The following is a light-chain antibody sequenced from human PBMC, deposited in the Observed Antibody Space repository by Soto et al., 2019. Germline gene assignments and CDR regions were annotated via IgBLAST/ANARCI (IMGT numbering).Light chain of an antibody. V-gene: IGLV8-61*01. Sequence: QTVVTQEPSFSVSPGGTVTLTCGLSSGSVSTSYYPSWYQQTPGQAPRTLIYSTNTRSSGVPDRFSGSILGNKAALTITGAQADDESDYYCVLYMGSGFWVFGGGTKLT. J-gene: IGLJ3*02. CDR2: STN. CDR3: VLYMGSGFWV. CDR1: SGSVSTSYY.